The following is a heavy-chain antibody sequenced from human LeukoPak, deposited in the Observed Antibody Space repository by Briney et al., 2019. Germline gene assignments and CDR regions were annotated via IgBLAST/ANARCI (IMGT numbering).Heavy chain of an antibody. CDR3: ARRVYYYGSGTHGAYYYYGMDV. Sequence: PSETLSLTCAVYGGSFSGYYWSWIRQPPGKGLEWIGEINHSGSTNYNPSLKSGVTISVDTSKNQFSLKLSSVTAADTAVYYCARRVYYYGSGTHGAYYYYGMDVWGKGTTVTVSS. CDR1: GGSFSGYY. CDR2: INHSGST. J-gene: IGHJ6*04. D-gene: IGHD3-10*01. V-gene: IGHV4-34*01.